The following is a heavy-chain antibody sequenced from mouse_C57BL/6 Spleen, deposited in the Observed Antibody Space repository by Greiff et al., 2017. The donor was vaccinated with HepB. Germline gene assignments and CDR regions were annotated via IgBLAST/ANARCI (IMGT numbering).Heavy chain of an antibody. CDR3: ARRDYSNYEDAMDY. J-gene: IGHJ4*01. CDR1: GYTFTSYW. CDR2: IDPSDSYT. Sequence: QVQLKQPGAELVKPGASVKLSCKASGYTFTSYWMQWVKQRPGQGLEWIGEIDPSDSYTNYKQKFKGKATLTVDTSSSTAYMQLSSLTSEDSAVYYCARRDYSNYEDAMDYWGQGTSVTVSS. D-gene: IGHD2-5*01. V-gene: IGHV1-50*01.